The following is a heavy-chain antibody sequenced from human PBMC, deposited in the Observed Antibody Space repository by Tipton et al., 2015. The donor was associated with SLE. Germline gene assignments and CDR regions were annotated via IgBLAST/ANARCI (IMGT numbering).Heavy chain of an antibody. CDR3: AREGYSSGWFDY. V-gene: IGHV4-34*01. J-gene: IGHJ4*02. D-gene: IGHD6-19*01. Sequence: TLSLTCAVYGGSFSGYYWSWIRQPPGKGLEWIGEINHSGSTNYNPSLKSRVTISVDTSKNQFSLKLSSVTAADTAVYYCAREGYSSGWFDYWGQGTLVTVSS. CDR1: GGSFSGYY. CDR2: INHSGST.